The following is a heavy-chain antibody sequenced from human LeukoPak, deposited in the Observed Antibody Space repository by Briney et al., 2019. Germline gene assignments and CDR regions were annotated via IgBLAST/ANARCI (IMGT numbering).Heavy chain of an antibody. CDR2: IYSGGST. CDR3: ARDYYDSSGYYSRWDY. Sequence: GSLRLSCAASGFTFSSYAMSWVRQAPGKGLEWGSVIYSGGSTYYADSVKGRFTISRDNSKNTLYLQMNSLRAEDTAVYYCARDYYDSSGYYSRWDYWGQGTLVTVSS. CDR1: GFTFSSYA. V-gene: IGHV3-53*01. D-gene: IGHD3-22*01. J-gene: IGHJ4*02.